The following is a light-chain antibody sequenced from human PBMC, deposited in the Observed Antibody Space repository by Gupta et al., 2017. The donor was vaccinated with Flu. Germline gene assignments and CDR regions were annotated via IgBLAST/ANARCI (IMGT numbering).Light chain of an antibody. CDR1: RGHSSYA. Sequence: QLVLTPSPSASASLGPSVKLTCTLSRGHSSYAIAWHQQQPEKGPRYLMKLNSDGSHSKGDGIPDRFSGSSSGAERYLTISSLQSEDEADYYCQTWGTGSLWVFGGGTKLTVL. CDR2: LNSDGSH. CDR3: QTWGTGSLWV. V-gene: IGLV4-69*01. J-gene: IGLJ3*02.